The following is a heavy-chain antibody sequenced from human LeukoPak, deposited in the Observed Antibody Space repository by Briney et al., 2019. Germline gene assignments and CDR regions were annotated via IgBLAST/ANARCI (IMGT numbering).Heavy chain of an antibody. D-gene: IGHD1-26*01. V-gene: IGHV4-4*09. CDR1: GGSINNFY. J-gene: IGHJ4*02. CDR3: ARWGLSGDYSYLDY. CDR2: IYTTGST. Sequence: SETLSLTCTVSGGSINNFYWSWIRQPPAKGLEWIGFIYTTGSTNYNPSLQSRVTISVDTSRNQFSLKLTSVTAADTAVYYCARWGLSGDYSYLDYWGQGTLVTVSS.